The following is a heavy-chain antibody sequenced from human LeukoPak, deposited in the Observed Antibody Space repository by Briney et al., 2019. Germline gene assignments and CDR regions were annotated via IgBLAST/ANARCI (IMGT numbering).Heavy chain of an antibody. D-gene: IGHD5-24*01. CDR2: ISSSGSTI. Sequence: GGSLRLSCAASGFTFSSYEMNWVRQAPGKGLEWVSYISSSGSTIYYADSVKGRFTISRDNAKNSLYLQMNSLRAEDTAVYYCASAGELEMATIFSAQLDYWGQGTLVTVSS. J-gene: IGHJ4*02. CDR3: ASAGELEMATIFSAQLDY. V-gene: IGHV3-48*03. CDR1: GFTFSSYE.